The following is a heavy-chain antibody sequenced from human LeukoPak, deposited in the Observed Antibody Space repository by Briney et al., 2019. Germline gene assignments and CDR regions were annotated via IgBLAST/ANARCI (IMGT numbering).Heavy chain of an antibody. Sequence: GASVKVSCKASGYTFTSYYMHWVRQAPGQGLEWMGIINPSGGSTSCAQKFQGRVTMTRDMSTSTVYMELSSLRSEDTAVYYCARVMGSGWLGIDYWGQGTLVTVSS. D-gene: IGHD6-19*01. CDR3: ARVMGSGWLGIDY. V-gene: IGHV1-46*01. J-gene: IGHJ4*02. CDR2: INPSGGST. CDR1: GYTFTSYY.